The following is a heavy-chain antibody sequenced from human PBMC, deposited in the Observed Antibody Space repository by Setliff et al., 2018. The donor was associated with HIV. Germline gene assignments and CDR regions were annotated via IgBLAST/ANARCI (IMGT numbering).Heavy chain of an antibody. CDR1: GDSISNDY. CDR3: ARPSAGGGYNYWYFDL. J-gene: IGHJ2*01. D-gene: IGHD5-12*01. CDR2: ISSSGSI. Sequence: SETLSLTCSVSGDSISNDYWNWIRQPPGKGLEWIGYISSSGSINYNPSLKSRVTISVDTSKNQFSLKLTSVTAADTAFYFCARPSAGGGYNYWYFDLWGRGTLVTVSS. V-gene: IGHV4-4*09.